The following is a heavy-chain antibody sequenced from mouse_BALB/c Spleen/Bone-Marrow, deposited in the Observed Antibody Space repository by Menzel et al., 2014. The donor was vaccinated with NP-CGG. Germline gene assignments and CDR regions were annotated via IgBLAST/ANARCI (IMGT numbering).Heavy chain of an antibody. J-gene: IGHJ4*01. CDR1: GFTFSSFG. Sequence: EVQGVESGGGLVQPGGSRKLSCAASGFTFSSFGMHRVRQAPEKGLEWVAYISSGSSTIYYADTVKGRFTISRDNPKNTLFLQMTSLRSEDTAMYYCARGGKGYAMDYWGQGTSVTVSS. CDR3: ARGGKGYAMDY. D-gene: IGHD1-1*02. CDR2: ISSGSSTI. V-gene: IGHV5-17*02.